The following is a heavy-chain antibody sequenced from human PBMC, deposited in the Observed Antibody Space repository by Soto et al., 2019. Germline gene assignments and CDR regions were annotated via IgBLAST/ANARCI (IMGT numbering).Heavy chain of an antibody. Sequence: SETLSLTCAVYGGSFSGYYWSWIRQPPGKGLEWIGEINHSGSTNYNPSLKSRVTISVDTSKNQFSLKLSSVTAADTAVYYCARGRGYCSGGSCYGYYYYYGMDVWGQGTTVTV. CDR2: INHSGST. CDR1: GGSFSGYY. D-gene: IGHD2-15*01. CDR3: ARGRGYCSGGSCYGYYYYYGMDV. V-gene: IGHV4-34*01. J-gene: IGHJ6*02.